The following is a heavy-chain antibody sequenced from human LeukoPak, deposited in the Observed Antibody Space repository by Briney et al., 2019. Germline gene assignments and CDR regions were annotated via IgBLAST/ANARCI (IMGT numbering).Heavy chain of an antibody. D-gene: IGHD3-22*01. J-gene: IGHJ4*02. CDR1: GFTFSNSD. CDR3: ARVNYYDSSGYYY. V-gene: IGHV3-23*01. CDR2: IGNTDNT. Sequence: GGSLRLSCAASGFTFSNSDMSWVRQAPGKGLEWVSTIGNTDNTYYADSVKGRFTISRDNSKNTLFLQMNSLRAEDRAVYYCARVNYYDSSGYYYWGQGTLVTVSS.